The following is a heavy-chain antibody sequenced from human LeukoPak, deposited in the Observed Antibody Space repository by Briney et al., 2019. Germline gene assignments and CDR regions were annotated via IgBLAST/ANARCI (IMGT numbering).Heavy chain of an antibody. Sequence: ASVKVSCKASGYTFATYYMHWVRQAPGQGLEWMGVINPSSGSTNYAQNFQGRVTMTRDTSTSTVYMELSSLRSEDTAMYYCAMMSRVDTGKSPFDDWGQGSLVTVSS. V-gene: IGHV1-46*01. CDR2: INPSSGST. J-gene: IGHJ4*02. CDR3: AMMSRVDTGKSPFDD. CDR1: GYTFATYY. D-gene: IGHD5-18*01.